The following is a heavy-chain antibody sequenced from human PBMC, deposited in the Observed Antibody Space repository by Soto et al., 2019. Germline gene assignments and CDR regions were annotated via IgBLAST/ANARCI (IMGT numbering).Heavy chain of an antibody. CDR3: ARGTTVSTFADYYFDY. J-gene: IGHJ4*02. Sequence: ESLKMFYRGSGYDFSTSWIALVRQMPGRGLEWVGIIYSGDSDTRYSPSFQGQVIISVDKSISTAYLQWSSLKASDTAMYYCARGTTVSTFADYYFDYWGQGTLVTVSS. D-gene: IGHD4-4*01. V-gene: IGHV5-51*01. CDR2: IYSGDSDT. CDR1: GYDFSTSW.